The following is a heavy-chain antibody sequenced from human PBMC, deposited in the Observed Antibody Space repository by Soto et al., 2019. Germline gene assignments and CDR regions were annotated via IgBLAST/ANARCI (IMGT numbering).Heavy chain of an antibody. CDR1: GFTFSSYA. D-gene: IGHD2-21*01. CDR3: AKGGIPVVIASDAFDI. V-gene: IGHV3-23*01. Sequence: EVQLLESGGGLVQPGGSLRLSCAASGFTFSSYAMSWVRQAPGKGLEWVSAISGSGGSTYHADSVKGRFTISRDNSKNTLYRQMNSLRAEDTAVYYCAKGGIPVVIASDAFDIWGQGTMVTVSS. J-gene: IGHJ3*02. CDR2: ISGSGGST.